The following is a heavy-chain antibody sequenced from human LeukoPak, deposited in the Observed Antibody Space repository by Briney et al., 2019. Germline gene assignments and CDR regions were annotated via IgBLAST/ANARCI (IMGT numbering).Heavy chain of an antibody. CDR3: ASPSGRQYADALDI. Sequence: MSSETLSLSCTVSGGSISSGDYYWSRIRQPPGKGVEGIGYIYYSGSTYYNPSRSSRLLISVDKSKNQFSLKLTSVTAADTAMYYCASPSGRQYADALDIWGQGRMVIVSS. CDR1: GGSISSGDYY. V-gene: IGHV4-30-4*01. J-gene: IGHJ3*02. CDR2: IYYSGST. D-gene: IGHD1-26*01.